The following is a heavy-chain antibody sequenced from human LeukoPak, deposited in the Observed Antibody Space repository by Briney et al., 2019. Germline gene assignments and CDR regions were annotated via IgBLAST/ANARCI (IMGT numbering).Heavy chain of an antibody. V-gene: IGHV4-34*01. J-gene: IGHJ6*02. CDR1: GGSFRGYY. CDR2: INHSGST. Sequence: SETLSLTCAVYGGSFRGYYWSWIRQPPGKGLEWIGEINHSGSTNYNPSLESRVTISVDTSKNQFSLKLSSVTAADTAVYYCARGGPYYYYYGMDVWGQGTTVTVSS. CDR3: ARGGPYYYYYGMDV.